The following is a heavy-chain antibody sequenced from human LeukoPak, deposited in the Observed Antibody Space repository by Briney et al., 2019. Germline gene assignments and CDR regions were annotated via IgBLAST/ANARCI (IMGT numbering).Heavy chain of an antibody. J-gene: IGHJ3*02. CDR1: GYTFTNYD. Sequence: GASVKVSCKASGYTFTNYDINWVRQATGQGLEWMGYKNPNSGNSAYAQKFQGRVTITTDESTSTAYMELSSLRSEDTAVYYCARDSLPRGSYHILDDDHDAFDIWGQGTMVTVSS. CDR2: KNPNSGNS. D-gene: IGHD1-26*01. CDR3: ARDSLPRGSYHILDDDHDAFDI. V-gene: IGHV1-8*01.